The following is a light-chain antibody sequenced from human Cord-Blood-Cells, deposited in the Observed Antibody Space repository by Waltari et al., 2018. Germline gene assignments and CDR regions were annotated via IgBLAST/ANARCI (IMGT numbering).Light chain of an antibody. J-gene: IGLJ3*02. CDR1: SSDVGGYNY. V-gene: IGLV2-14*01. CDR3: SSYTSSSTLV. CDR2: EVS. Sequence: QSALPQPASVSGSPGQSIPISCPGTSSDVGGYNYVSWYQQHPGKAPKLMIYEVSNRPSGVSNRFSGSKSGNTASLTISGLQAEDEADYYCSSYTSSSTLVFGGGTKLTVL.